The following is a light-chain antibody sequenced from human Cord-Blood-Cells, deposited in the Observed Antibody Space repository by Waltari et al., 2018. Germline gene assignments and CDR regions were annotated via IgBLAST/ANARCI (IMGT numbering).Light chain of an antibody. J-gene: IGKJ2*01. CDR3: QQYDNLPYT. CDR2: AAS. Sequence: DIQMTQSPSSLSASVGDRVTITCQASQDISNYLNWYQQKPGKAPKLLIYAASNLETGVPSRFSGSGSGTDFTFTISSLQPGDIATYYCQQYDNLPYTFGQGTKLEIK. CDR1: QDISNY. V-gene: IGKV1-33*01.